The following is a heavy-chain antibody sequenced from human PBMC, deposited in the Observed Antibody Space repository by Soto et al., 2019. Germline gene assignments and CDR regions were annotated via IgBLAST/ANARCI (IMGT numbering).Heavy chain of an antibody. CDR3: PRSTSGHDYSFDY. CDR1: GGSISSGDYY. V-gene: IGHV4-30-2*01. J-gene: IGHJ4*02. D-gene: IGHD5-12*01. CDR2: IYHSGST. Sequence: PSETLSLTCTVSGGSISSGDYYWSWIRQPPGKGLDWIGYIYHSGSTYYNPSLKSRVTISVDRSKNQFSLKLSSVTAADTAVYYCPRSTSGHDYSFDYWGQGTLLTVSS.